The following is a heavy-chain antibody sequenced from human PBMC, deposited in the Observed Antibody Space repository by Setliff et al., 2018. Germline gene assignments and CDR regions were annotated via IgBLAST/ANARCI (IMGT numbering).Heavy chain of an antibody. Sequence: GESLKISCAASGFTFSTYSMHWVRQAPGKGLEWVSSISDSSIYIYYVDSVKGRFTISRDNAQNSLYLQMDSLRAEDTAVYYCARSPANGGHDAFDVWGQGTMVTVS. D-gene: IGHD6-25*01. CDR2: ISDSSIYI. CDR3: ARSPANGGHDAFDV. J-gene: IGHJ3*01. V-gene: IGHV3-21*01. CDR1: GFTFSTYS.